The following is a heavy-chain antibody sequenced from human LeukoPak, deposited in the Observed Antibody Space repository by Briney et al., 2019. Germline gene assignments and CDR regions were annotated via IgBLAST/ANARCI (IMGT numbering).Heavy chain of an antibody. CDR1: GGSISSYY. D-gene: IGHD3-22*01. CDR3: ARGDYYDSSGYPNWFDP. Sequence: SETLSLTCTVSGGSISSYYWSWIRQPPGKGLGWIGYIYYSGSTNYNPSLKSRVTISVDTSKNQFSLKLSSVTAADTAVYYCARGDYYDSSGYPNWFDPWGQGTLVTVSS. V-gene: IGHV4-59*01. CDR2: IYYSGST. J-gene: IGHJ5*02.